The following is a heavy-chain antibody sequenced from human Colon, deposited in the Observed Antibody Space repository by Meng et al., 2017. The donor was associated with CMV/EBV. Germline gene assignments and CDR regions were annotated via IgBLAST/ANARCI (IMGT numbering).Heavy chain of an antibody. J-gene: IGHJ4*01. D-gene: IGHD3-16*01. CDR2: INHSGST. CDR3: ARGRITFFGGLMPALYYFDY. CDR1: GGSFSGYY. Sequence: GSLRLSCAVYGGSFSGYYWSWIRQPPGKGLEWIGEINHSGSTNYNPSLKSRVTISVDTSKNQFSLNLSSVTAADTAVYYCARGRITFFGGLMPALYYFDYWGHGTLVTVSS. V-gene: IGHV4-34*01.